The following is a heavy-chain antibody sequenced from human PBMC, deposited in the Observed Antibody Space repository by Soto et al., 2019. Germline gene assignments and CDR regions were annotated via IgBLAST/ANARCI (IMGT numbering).Heavy chain of an antibody. Sequence: PSETLSLTCTFSGVSISSGDYYWSWIRQPPGKGLEWIGYIYYSGSTYYNPSLNSRVTISVDTSKNQFSLKLSSVTAADTAVYYCARGPTTYIHNWFDPWGQGTLVTVSS. CDR2: IYYSGST. D-gene: IGHD1-7*01. CDR1: GVSISSGDYY. V-gene: IGHV4-30-4*01. CDR3: ARGPTTYIHNWFDP. J-gene: IGHJ5*02.